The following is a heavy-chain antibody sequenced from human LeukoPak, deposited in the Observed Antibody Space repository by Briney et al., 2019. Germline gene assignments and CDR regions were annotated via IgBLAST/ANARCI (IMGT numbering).Heavy chain of an antibody. CDR3: GRVVLSCSSTSCYTYYYYGMDV. D-gene: IGHD2-2*02. V-gene: IGHV4-30-4*01. J-gene: IGHJ6*02. CDR1: GGSISSGDYY. CDR2: IYYSGST. Sequence: SETLSLTCTVSGGSISSGDYYWSWIRQPPGTGLEWIGYIYYSGSTYYNPSLKSRVTISVDTSKNQFSLKLSSVTAADTAVYYCGRVVLSCSSTSCYTYYYYGMDVWGQGTTVTVSS.